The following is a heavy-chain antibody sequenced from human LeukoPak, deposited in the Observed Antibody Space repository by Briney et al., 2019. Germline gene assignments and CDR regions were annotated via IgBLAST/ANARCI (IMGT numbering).Heavy chain of an antibody. V-gene: IGHV1-3*01. CDR1: GYTFTSYA. CDR2: INAGNGNT. CDR3: AVGTTGSTVHFDY. J-gene: IGHJ4*02. Sequence: ASVKVSCTASGYTFTSYAIHWVRQAPGQRLEWMGWINAGNGNTKYSQKFQGRVTVTRDTSASTAYMELSSLRSEDTAVYYCAVGTTGSTVHFDYWGQGTLVTVSS. D-gene: IGHD4-17*01.